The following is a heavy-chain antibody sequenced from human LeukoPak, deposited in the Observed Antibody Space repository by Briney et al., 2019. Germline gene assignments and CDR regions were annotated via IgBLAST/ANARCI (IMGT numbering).Heavy chain of an antibody. CDR2: ISSSSTYI. Sequence: PGGSLRLSCAASAFTFSSYSMNWVRQAPGKGLEWVSSISSSSTYIYYADSVKGRFTISRDNAKNSLYLQMNSLRADDTAVYYCARVAEAAAFDYWGQGTLVTVSS. J-gene: IGHJ4*02. D-gene: IGHD6-13*01. V-gene: IGHV3-21*01. CDR1: AFTFSSYS. CDR3: ARVAEAAAFDY.